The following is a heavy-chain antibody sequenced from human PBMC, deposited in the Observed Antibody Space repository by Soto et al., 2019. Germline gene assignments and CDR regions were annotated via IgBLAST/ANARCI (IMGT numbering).Heavy chain of an antibody. CDR3: ARVTLKAGNWFDP. CDR1: VYTFTDYP. J-gene: IGHJ5*02. V-gene: IGHV1-2*02. Sequence: ASVDVSCKASVYTFTDYPIHWVRHAPGQGFEWMGWINPKSRGTNYAQKFQGRVTMTRDTSNSTAYMELRGLRSDDTAVYYCARVTLKAGNWFDPWGQGTLVTVSS. CDR2: INPKSRGT.